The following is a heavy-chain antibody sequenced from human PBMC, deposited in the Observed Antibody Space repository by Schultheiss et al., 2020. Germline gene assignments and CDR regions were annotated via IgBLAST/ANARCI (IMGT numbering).Heavy chain of an antibody. CDR1: GFTFDDYA. Sequence: GGSLRLSCAASGFTFDDYAMHWVRQAPGKGLEWVSGISWNSGSIGYADSVKGRFTISRDNAKNSLYLQMNSLRAEDTAVYYCARDGDYGDFDYWGQGTLVTVSS. J-gene: IGHJ4*02. CDR2: ISWNSGSI. D-gene: IGHD4-17*01. CDR3: ARDGDYGDFDY. V-gene: IGHV3-9*01.